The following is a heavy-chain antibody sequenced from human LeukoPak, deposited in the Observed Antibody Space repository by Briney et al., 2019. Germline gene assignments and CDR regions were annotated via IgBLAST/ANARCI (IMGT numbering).Heavy chain of an antibody. V-gene: IGHV3-74*01. CDR3: AKVPYGSSWYGDYFDY. D-gene: IGHD6-13*01. CDR1: GFTFSSYW. CDR2: INTDGSTI. Sequence: GGSLRLSCAPSGFTFSSYWMHWVRQAPGKGLVWVSRINTDGSTITYADSVKDRFTISRDNAKNTLYLQMNSLRAEDTAVYYCAKVPYGSSWYGDYFDYWGQGTLVTVSS. J-gene: IGHJ4*02.